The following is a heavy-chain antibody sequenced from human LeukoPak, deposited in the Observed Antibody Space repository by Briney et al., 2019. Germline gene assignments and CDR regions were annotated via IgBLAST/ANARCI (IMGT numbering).Heavy chain of an antibody. Sequence: SGGSLRLSCAASGFTFSSYWVHWVRQAPGKGLVWVSRINTDGSSTSYADSVKGRFTISRDNAKNTLYLQMNSLRAEDTAVYYCAREYYYDSSGYFIWGQGTLVTVSS. CDR1: GFTFSSYW. J-gene: IGHJ4*02. CDR3: AREYYYDSSGYFI. D-gene: IGHD3-22*01. V-gene: IGHV3-74*01. CDR2: INTDGSST.